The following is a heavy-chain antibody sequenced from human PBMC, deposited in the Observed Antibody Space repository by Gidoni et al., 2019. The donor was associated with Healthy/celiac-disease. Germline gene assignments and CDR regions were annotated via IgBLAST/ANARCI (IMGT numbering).Heavy chain of an antibody. D-gene: IGHD1-26*01. Sequence: QLQLQESGPGLVKPSETLSLTCTVSGGSIRSSSYYWGWIRQPPGKGLEWIGSIYYSGSTYYNPSLKSRVTISVDTSKNQFSLKLSSVTAADTAVYYCARPRIVGATGGAFDIWGQGTMVTVSS. V-gene: IGHV4-39*01. J-gene: IGHJ3*02. CDR2: IYYSGST. CDR3: ARPRIVGATGGAFDI. CDR1: GGSIRSSSYY.